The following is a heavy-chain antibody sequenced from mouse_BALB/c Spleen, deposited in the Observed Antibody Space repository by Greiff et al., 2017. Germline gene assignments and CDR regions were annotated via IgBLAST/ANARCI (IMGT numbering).Heavy chain of an antibody. D-gene: IGHD3-3*01. CDR1: GYTFTSYW. CDR3: TREGTWYFDV. CDR2: IYPSDSYT. J-gene: IGHJ1*01. Sequence: VQLQQPGAELVRPGASVKLSCKASGYTFTSYWINWVKQRPGQGLEWIGNIYPSDSYTNYNQKFKDKATLTVDKSSSTAYMQLSSPTSEDSAVYYCTREGTWYFDVWGAGTTVTVSS. V-gene: IGHV1-69*02.